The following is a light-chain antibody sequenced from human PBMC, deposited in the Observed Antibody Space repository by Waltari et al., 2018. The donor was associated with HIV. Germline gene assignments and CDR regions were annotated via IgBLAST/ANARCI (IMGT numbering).Light chain of an antibody. CDR1: QNVLYSSNNMNY. CDR2: VAF. J-gene: IGKJ2*01. Sequence: DIVMTQSPDSLAVSLGERATINCKSSQNVLYSSNNMNYLAWYQHKLGQPPKLLFYVAFTRESVVPDRFSGSGSGTDFTLTISSLQADDVAVYYCQQYYSTPPTFGQGTKLESK. V-gene: IGKV4-1*01. CDR3: QQYYSTPPT.